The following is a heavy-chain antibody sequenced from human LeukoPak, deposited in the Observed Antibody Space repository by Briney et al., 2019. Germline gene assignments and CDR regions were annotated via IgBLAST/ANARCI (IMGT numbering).Heavy chain of an antibody. Sequence: GGSLRLSCAASGFTFSSYGMHWVRQAPGKGLEWVAVIWYDGSNKYYADSVKGRFTISRDNSKNTLYLQMNSLRAEDTAMYYCARAPASYYYDSSRYYYFDYWGQGTLVTVSS. J-gene: IGHJ4*02. CDR2: IWYDGSNK. D-gene: IGHD3-22*01. CDR3: ARAPASYYYDSSRYYYFDY. V-gene: IGHV3-33*01. CDR1: GFTFSSYG.